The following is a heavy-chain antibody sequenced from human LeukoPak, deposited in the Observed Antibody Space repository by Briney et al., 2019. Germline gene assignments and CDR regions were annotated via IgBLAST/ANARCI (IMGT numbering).Heavy chain of an antibody. Sequence: GGSLRLSCAASGLTFRSYGMGWVRQAPGKGLEWVSSITSSGTTNYSEFVKDRFVISRDNSKDTLFLQMNSLRVEDTAVYYCANTGSYSIYWGQGTLVTVSS. CDR2: ITSSGTT. CDR1: GLTFRSYG. V-gene: IGHV3-23*01. D-gene: IGHD1-1*01. J-gene: IGHJ4*02. CDR3: ANTGSYSIY.